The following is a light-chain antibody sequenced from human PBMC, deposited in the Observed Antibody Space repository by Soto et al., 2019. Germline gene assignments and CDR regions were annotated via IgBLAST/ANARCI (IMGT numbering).Light chain of an antibody. CDR2: GAS. J-gene: IGKJ1*01. Sequence: EIVLTQSPGALPLSPGERATLYCRASQTVSSSYLAWYQQKPGQAPRLLISGASTRATGIPDRFSGRGSGADFTLTISRLEPDDFAVYYCQQYGSSPRTFGQGTRVEI. CDR1: QTVSSSY. CDR3: QQYGSSPRT. V-gene: IGKV3-20*01.